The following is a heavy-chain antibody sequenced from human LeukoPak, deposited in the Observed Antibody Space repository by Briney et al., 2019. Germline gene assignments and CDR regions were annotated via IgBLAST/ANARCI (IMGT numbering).Heavy chain of an antibody. CDR3: ASGSYLYYYYYYMDV. CDR1: GGSISSYY. V-gene: IGHV4-59*01. D-gene: IGHD3-10*01. Sequence: SETLSLTCTVSGGSISSYYWSWIRQPPGKGLEWIGYIYYSGSTNYNPSLKSRVTILVDTSKNQFSLKLSSVTAADTAVYYCASGSYLYYYYYYMDVWGKGTTVTVSS. CDR2: IYYSGST. J-gene: IGHJ6*03.